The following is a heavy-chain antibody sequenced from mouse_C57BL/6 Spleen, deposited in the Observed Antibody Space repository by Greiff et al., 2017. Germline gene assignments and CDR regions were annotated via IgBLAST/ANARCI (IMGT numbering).Heavy chain of an antibody. Sequence: EVKLQESGPGLVKPSQSLSLTCSVTGYSITSGYYWNWIRQFPGNKLEWMGYISYDGSNNYNPSLKNRISITRDTSKNQFFLKLNSVTTEDTATYYCARDGYGSRGYAMDYWGQGTSVTVSS. CDR2: ISYDGSN. CDR1: GYSITSGYY. V-gene: IGHV3-6*01. CDR3: ARDGYGSRGYAMDY. D-gene: IGHD1-1*01. J-gene: IGHJ4*01.